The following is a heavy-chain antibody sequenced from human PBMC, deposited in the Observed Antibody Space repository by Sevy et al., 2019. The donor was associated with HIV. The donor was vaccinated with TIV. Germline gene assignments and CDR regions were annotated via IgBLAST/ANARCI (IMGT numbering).Heavy chain of an antibody. V-gene: IGHV3-7*01. CDR3: VGEGVGGYSYSLDQ. Sequence: GGSLRLSCVASGFTFSVYWMTWVRQAPGKGLEWVATMKEDGSDKDYVDSVKGRFTISRDNAKNSLYLQMNSLRAEDTAVYYCVGEGVGGYSYSLDQWGLGTLVTVSS. J-gene: IGHJ4*02. CDR2: MKEDGSDK. CDR1: GFTFSVYW. D-gene: IGHD5-18*01.